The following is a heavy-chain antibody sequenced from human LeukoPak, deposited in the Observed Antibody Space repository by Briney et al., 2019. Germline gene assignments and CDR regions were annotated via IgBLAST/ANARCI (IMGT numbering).Heavy chain of an antibody. CDR2: IYHSGST. Sequence: SSETLSLTCTVSGYSISSGYYWGWIRQPPGKGLEWIGSIYHSGSTYYNPSLKSRVTISVDTSKNQFSLKLSSVTAADTAVYYCARVFMVRGVIMTIDYWGQGTLVTVSS. D-gene: IGHD3-10*01. J-gene: IGHJ4*02. V-gene: IGHV4-38-2*02. CDR3: ARVFMVRGVIMTIDY. CDR1: GYSISSGYY.